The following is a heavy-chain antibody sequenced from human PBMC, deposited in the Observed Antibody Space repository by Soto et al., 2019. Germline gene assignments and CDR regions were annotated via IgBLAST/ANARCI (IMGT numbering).Heavy chain of an antibody. J-gene: IGHJ4*02. CDR2: IIPSSETT. CDR3: ARRNVSSIHFFRFDD. Sequence: QVLLVQSGAEAKRPGSSVKVSCKASGGTFDNYVLNWVRQAPGQGLEWVGGIIPSSETTNYAQKFQGRLTLIADANIVYMELSSLRSDDTAIYYCARRNVSSIHFFRFDDWGQGTLVTVSS. V-gene: IGHV1-69*01. D-gene: IGHD3-3*02. CDR1: GGTFDNYV.